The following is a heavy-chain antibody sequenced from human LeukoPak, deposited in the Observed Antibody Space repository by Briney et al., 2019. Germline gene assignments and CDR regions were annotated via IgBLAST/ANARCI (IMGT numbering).Heavy chain of an antibody. D-gene: IGHD3-22*01. V-gene: IGHV3-7*03. CDR3: ARDEDYYDSSGYTFDY. J-gene: IGHJ4*02. Sequence: GSLRLSCAASGFTFSSYWMSWVRQAPGKGLEWVANIKGDGSEKYYVDSVKGRFTISRDNAKNSLYLQMNSLRAEDTALYYCARDEDYYDSSGYTFDYWGQGTLVTVSS. CDR2: IKGDGSEK. CDR1: GFTFSSYW.